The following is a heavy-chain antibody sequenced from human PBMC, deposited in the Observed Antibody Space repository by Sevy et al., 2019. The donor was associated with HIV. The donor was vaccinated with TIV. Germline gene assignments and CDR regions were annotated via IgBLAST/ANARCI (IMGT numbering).Heavy chain of an antibody. CDR3: ARELSDYGMDV. J-gene: IGHJ6*02. CDR2: IYIRGTT. Sequence: TLSLTCNVSGGSIRSGRYYWSWIRQPAGKGLEWIGRIYIRGTTNYHPSLKSRITMSVDTSKNQFSLKLSSVTATDTAVYYCARELSDYGMDVWGQGTTVTVSS. CDR1: GGSIRSGRYY. V-gene: IGHV4-61*02.